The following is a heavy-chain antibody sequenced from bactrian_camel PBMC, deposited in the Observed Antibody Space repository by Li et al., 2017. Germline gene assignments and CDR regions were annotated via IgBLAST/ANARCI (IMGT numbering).Heavy chain of an antibody. D-gene: IGHD7*01. J-gene: IGHJ4*01. V-gene: IGHV3S60*01. CDR1: GYALRAYS. Sequence: HVQLVESGGASVRPGGSLTLSCTTSGYALRAYSMGWFRQAPGKEREGLAGIGRGGRGTTYADSVKGRFTIFHDNDNAKNTLYLQMNSLKPEDTAMYYCTKDRSYGTRNWVQSTRGQGTQVTVS. CDR2: IGRGGRGT. CDR3: TKDRSYGTRNWVQST.